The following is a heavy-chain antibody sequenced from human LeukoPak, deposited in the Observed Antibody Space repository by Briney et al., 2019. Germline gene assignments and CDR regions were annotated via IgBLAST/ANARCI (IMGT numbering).Heavy chain of an antibody. CDR1: GGSLSNFY. CDR3: ARHSPQVGFVYFFDS. D-gene: IGHD1-26*01. J-gene: IGHJ4*02. CDR2: IYYSRPT. Sequence: SQTLSLTRTVSGGSLSNFYWSWIRQPPARGLEWSGSIYYSRPTHSNRSLKSRVTVSLNASNNQFSLKLTSVTAADTAVYYCARHSPQVGFVYFFDSWGQGTLVTVSS. V-gene: IGHV4-59*08.